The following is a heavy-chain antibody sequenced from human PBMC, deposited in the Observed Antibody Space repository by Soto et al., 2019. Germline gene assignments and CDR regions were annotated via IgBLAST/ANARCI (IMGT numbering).Heavy chain of an antibody. Sequence: QVQLVESGGGVVQPGRSLRLSCAVSGFTVSTYGMHWVRQAPGKGLEWVAVISRDGGTKYYADSVKGRFTISRDNFRKTLFLEMNSLRSDDMAVYYCTGEVASGYWGQGTLVTVSS. CDR3: TGEVASGY. J-gene: IGHJ4*02. D-gene: IGHD2-8*02. CDR1: GFTVSTYG. V-gene: IGHV3-30*03. CDR2: ISRDGGTK.